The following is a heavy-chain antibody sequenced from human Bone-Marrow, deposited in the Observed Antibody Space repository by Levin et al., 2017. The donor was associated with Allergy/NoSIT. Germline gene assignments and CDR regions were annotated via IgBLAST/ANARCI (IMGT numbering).Heavy chain of an antibody. V-gene: IGHV4-31*03. CDR2: VSYSGTT. CDR1: SGSIRGGRYF. J-gene: IGHJ5*02. D-gene: IGHD3-10*01. Sequence: SETLSLTCSVSSGSIRGGRYFWNWIRHSPGKGLEWIGSVSYSGTTHYNPSLKGRLTLSVDTSKNQFSLRLTSVTAADTATYFCARDQGVGPDRGWFDAWGQGTLVTVSS. CDR3: ARDQGVGPDRGWFDA.